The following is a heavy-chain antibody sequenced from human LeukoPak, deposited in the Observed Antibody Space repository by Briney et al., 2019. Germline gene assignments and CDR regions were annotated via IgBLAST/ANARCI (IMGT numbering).Heavy chain of an antibody. CDR2: INSNSGDT. CDR3: ARDRYFLNVVATTDGFDI. D-gene: IGHD5-12*01. CDR1: GYTFTGYY. J-gene: IGHJ3*02. Sequence: ASVKVSCKASGYTFTGYYMHWVRQAPGQGLEWMGWINSNSGDTNYAQKFQGRVTMTTDTSTSTAYMDLTSLRSDDTAVYYCARDRYFLNVVATTDGFDIWGQGTMVTVSS. V-gene: IGHV1-2*02.